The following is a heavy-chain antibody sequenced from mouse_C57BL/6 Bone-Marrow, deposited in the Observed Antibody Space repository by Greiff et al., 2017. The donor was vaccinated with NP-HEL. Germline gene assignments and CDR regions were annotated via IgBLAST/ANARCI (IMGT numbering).Heavy chain of an antibody. CDR2: ISYDGSN. D-gene: IGHD2-3*01. V-gene: IGHV3-6*01. Sequence: EVQLQQSGPGLVKPSQSLSLTCSVTGYSITSGYYWNWIRQFPGNKLEWMGYISYDGSNNYNPSLKNRISITRDTSKNQFFLKLNSVTTEDTATYYCARGEYDGYYFFAYWGQGTLVTVSA. CDR1: GYSITSGYY. J-gene: IGHJ3*01. CDR3: ARGEYDGYYFFAY.